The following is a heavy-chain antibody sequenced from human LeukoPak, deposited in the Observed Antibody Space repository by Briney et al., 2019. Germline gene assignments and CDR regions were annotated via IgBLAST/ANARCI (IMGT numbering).Heavy chain of an antibody. Sequence: ETLSLTCTVSGGSINSSSYYWGWIRQPPGKGLEWIGSIYYSGSTYYNPSLKSRVTISVDTSKNQFSLKLSSVTAADTAVYYCASRVLDAFDIWGQGTMVTVSS. J-gene: IGHJ3*02. CDR1: GGSINSSSYY. D-gene: IGHD3-10*01. CDR3: ASRVLDAFDI. CDR2: IYYSGST. V-gene: IGHV4-39*01.